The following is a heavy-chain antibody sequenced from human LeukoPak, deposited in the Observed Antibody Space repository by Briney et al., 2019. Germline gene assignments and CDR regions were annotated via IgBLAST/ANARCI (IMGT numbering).Heavy chain of an antibody. D-gene: IGHD4-17*01. CDR1: GGSLNGYY. Sequence: SETLSLTCTVSGGSLNGYYWGWIRQPPGKGLECIGFIHSSEGTAHNASLKSRLTISLDTSKNQFSLTLSSVTAADTAVYYCARHVYGEGMVVWGKGTTVTVSS. V-gene: IGHV4-59*08. CDR2: IHSSEGT. CDR3: ARHVYGEGMVV. J-gene: IGHJ6*04.